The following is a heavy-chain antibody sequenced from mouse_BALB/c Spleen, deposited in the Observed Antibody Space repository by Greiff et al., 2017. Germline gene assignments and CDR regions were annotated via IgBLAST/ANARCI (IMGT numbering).Heavy chain of an antibody. CDR2: IFPGTGTT. CDR1: GYTFTSYW. D-gene: IGHD1-3*01. J-gene: IGHJ2*01. Sequence: QVQLQQSGAELVKPGASVKLSCKTSGYTFTSYWIQWVKQRPGQGLGWIGEIFPGTGTTYYNEKFKGKATLTIDTSSSTAYMQLSSLTSEDSAVYFCARRSGKGYFDYWGQGTTLTVSS. V-gene: IGHV1S132*01. CDR3: ARRSGKGYFDY.